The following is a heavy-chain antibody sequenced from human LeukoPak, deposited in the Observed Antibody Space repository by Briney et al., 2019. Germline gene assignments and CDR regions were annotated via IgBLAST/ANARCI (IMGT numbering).Heavy chain of an antibody. CDR2: ISSSSSYI. CDR3: ARLVSGYYPDAFDI. CDR1: GFTFSSYS. J-gene: IGHJ3*02. V-gene: IGHV3-21*01. D-gene: IGHD3-22*01. Sequence: PGGSLRLSCAASGFTFSSYSMNWVRQAPGKGLEWVSSISSSSSYIYYADSVKGRFTISRDNAKNSLYLQMNSLRAEDTAVYYCARLVSGYYPDAFDIWGQGTMDTVSS.